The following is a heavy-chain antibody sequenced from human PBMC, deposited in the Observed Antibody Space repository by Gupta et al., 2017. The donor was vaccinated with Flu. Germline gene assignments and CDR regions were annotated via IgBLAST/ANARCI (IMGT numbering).Heavy chain of an antibody. CDR3: ARTHPPYCSSTSCSDAFDI. CDR1: GYTFTGYY. Sequence: QVQLVQSGAEVKKPGDCVKVSCKASGYTFTGYYMHWVRQAPGQGLALMGWINPNSGGTNYAQKLQGRVTMTRDTSISTAYMELSRLRSDDTAVYYCARTHPPYCSSTSCSDAFDIWGQGTMVTVSS. D-gene: IGHD2-2*01. J-gene: IGHJ3*02. V-gene: IGHV1-2*02. CDR2: INPNSGGT.